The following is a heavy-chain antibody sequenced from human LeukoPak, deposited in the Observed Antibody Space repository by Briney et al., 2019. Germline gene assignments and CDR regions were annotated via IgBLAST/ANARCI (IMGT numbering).Heavy chain of an antibody. CDR2: ISSSSSYI. D-gene: IGHD3-10*01. Sequence: GGSLRLSCAAPGFTFSSISMNWVRQAPGKGLEWVSSISSSSSYIYYADSVKGRFTISRDNAKNSLYLQMNSLRAEDTAVYYCARGSASAQGSFDYWGQGTLVTVSS. V-gene: IGHV3-21*01. CDR3: ARGSASAQGSFDY. J-gene: IGHJ4*02. CDR1: GFTFSSIS.